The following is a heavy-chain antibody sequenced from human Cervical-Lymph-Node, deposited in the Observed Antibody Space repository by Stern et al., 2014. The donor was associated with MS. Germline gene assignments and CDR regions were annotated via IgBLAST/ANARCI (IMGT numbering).Heavy chain of an antibody. CDR1: GGTFTDYA. V-gene: IGHV1-69*06. CDR2: MIPPFGTT. Sequence: QLVQSGAEVKKPGSSVKVSCKASGGTFTDYAMNWVRQASGQGLLLRGGMIPPFGTTSQTQHFQGRVTFSADTSTKTAFLEMSSLTSQDTAVYYCVLQTLGATYWGQGTLVTVSS. J-gene: IGHJ4*02. D-gene: IGHD3-3*01. CDR3: VLQTLGATY.